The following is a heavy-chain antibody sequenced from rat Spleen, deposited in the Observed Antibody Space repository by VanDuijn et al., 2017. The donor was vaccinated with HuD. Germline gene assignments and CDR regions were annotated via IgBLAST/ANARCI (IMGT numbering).Heavy chain of an antibody. D-gene: IGHD4-4*01. V-gene: IGHV5-17*01. CDR2: IVYDGSGT. J-gene: IGHJ3*01. CDR1: GFNFSDYA. CDR3: TRHDYSGVITNWFAY. Sequence: EVQLVESGGGLVQPGRSLKLSCAASGFNFSDYAMTWVRQAPKKGLEWVATIVYDGSGTYYRDSVKGRFTISRDNAKTTLYLQMDSLRSEDAATYYCTRHDYSGVITNWFAYWGQGTLVTVSS.